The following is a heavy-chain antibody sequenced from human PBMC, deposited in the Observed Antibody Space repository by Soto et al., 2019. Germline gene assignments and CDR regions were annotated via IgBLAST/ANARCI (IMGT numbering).Heavy chain of an antibody. Sequence: EVQLVESGGNLVQPGGSLRLCCEASGFTFSGFDMHWVRQVTGNGLEWVSTIGTSGDTYYAVSVTGRFTISRDNAKNTLSLQLNSLRAGDTAVYFCARGQEVGAHFFDSWGQATQVTVSS. V-gene: IGHV3-13*01. CDR1: GFTFSGFD. CDR3: ARGQEVGAHFFDS. D-gene: IGHD2-15*01. CDR2: IGTSGDT. J-gene: IGHJ4*02.